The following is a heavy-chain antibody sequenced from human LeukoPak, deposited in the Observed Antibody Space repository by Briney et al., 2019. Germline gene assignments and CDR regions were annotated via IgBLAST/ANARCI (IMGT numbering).Heavy chain of an antibody. V-gene: IGHV6-1*01. CDR2: TYYRSKWYN. Sequence: SQTLSLTCAISGDSVSSNSAAWNWIRQSPSRGLEWLGRTYYRSKWYNDYAVSVKSRITINPDTSKNQFSLQLNSVTPEDMAVYYCARGFVAASFNKNYYMDVWGKGTTVTVSS. CDR3: ARGFVAASFNKNYYMDV. J-gene: IGHJ6*03. CDR1: GDSVSSNSAA. D-gene: IGHD6-19*01.